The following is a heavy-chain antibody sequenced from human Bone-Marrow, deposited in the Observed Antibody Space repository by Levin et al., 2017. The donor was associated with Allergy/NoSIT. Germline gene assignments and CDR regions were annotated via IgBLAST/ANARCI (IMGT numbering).Heavy chain of an antibody. CDR2: IKSKTDGGTT. D-gene: IGHD2-8*02. CDR1: GFTFSNAW. CDR3: TRERVLVVYVTAPLYYYYMDV. Sequence: GGSLRLSCAASGFTFSNAWMSWVRQAPGKGLEWVGRIKSKTDGGTTDYAAPVKGRFTISRDDSKNTLYLQMNSLKTEDTAVYYCTRERVLVVYVTAPLYYYYMDVWGKGTTVTVSS. V-gene: IGHV3-15*01. J-gene: IGHJ6*03.